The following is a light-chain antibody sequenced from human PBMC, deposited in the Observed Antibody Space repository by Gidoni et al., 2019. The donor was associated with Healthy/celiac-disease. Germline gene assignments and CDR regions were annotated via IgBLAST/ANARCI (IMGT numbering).Light chain of an antibody. J-gene: IGKJ1*01. CDR1: QGIRSR. CDR2: KAS. V-gene: IGKV1-5*03. Sequence: DIQTTQSPFTLSASVGDRVTITCRASQGIRSRLAWYQQKPGKAPKLLIYKASSLESGVPSRFSGSGSGTEFTLTISSLQPDDLATYYCQQYNSYSRTFGQGTKVEIK. CDR3: QQYNSYSRT.